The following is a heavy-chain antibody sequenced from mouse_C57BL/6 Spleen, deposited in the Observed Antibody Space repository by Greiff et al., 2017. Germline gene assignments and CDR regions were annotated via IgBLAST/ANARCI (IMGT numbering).Heavy chain of an antibody. CDR1: GFTFNTYA. V-gene: IGHV10-3*01. CDR2: IRSKSSNYAT. CDR3: VRDPPYDGSTYWYFDV. J-gene: IGHJ1*03. Sequence: EAGGGLVQPKGSLKLSCAASGFTFNTYAMHWVRQAPGKGLEWVARIRSKSSNYATYYADSVKDRFTISRDDSQSMLYLQMNNLKTEDTAIYYWVRDPPYDGSTYWYFDVWGTGTTVTVSS. D-gene: IGHD1-1*01.